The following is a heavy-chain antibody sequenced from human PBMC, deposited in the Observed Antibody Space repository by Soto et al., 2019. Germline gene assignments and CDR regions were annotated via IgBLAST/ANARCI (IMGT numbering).Heavy chain of an antibody. J-gene: IGHJ5*01. CDR1: GGTFSSYA. CDR3: ARVVPYCSSTSCHPSLPDP. D-gene: IGHD2-2*01. Sequence: ASVKVSCKASGGTFSSYAISWVRQAPGQGLEWMGGIIPILGIANYAQKFQGRVTITADKSTSTAYMELSSLRSEDTAVYYWARVVPYCSSTSCHPSLPDPWGQGTLVTVSS. V-gene: IGHV1-69*10. CDR2: IIPILGIA.